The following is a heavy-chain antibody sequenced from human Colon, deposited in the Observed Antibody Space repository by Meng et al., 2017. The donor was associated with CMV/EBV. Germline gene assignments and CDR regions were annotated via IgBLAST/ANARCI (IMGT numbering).Heavy chain of an antibody. J-gene: IGHJ5*01. D-gene: IGHD6-25*01. CDR2: INNAETGR. CDR3: VRGIAANWFDS. CDR1: GFSFSTYW. V-gene: IGHV3-74*03. Sequence: EVQLVESGGGLVQPGXAVRCACAASGFSFSTYWMHWVRQAPGKGLVWGTGINNAETGREYADSVKGRFTISRDNTKNTLDLQMNNLRAEDTAVYYCVRGIAANWFDSWGQGTLVTVSS.